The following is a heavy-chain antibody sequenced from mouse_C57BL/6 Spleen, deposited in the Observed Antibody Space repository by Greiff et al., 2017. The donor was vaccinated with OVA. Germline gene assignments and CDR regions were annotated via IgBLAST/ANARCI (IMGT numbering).Heavy chain of an antibody. V-gene: IGHV1-15*01. Sequence: VQLQESGAELVRPGASVTLSCKASGYTFTDYEMHWVKQTPVHGLEWIGAIDPETGGTAYNQKFKGKAILTADKSSSTAYMELRSLTSEDSAVYYCTRNPNYYGSSYWYFDVWGTGTTVTVSS. CDR1: GYTFTDYE. D-gene: IGHD1-1*01. CDR3: TRNPNYYGSSYWYFDV. CDR2: IDPETGGT. J-gene: IGHJ1*03.